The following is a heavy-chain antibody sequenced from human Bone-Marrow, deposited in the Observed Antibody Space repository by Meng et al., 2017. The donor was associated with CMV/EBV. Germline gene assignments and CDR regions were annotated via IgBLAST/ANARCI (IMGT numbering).Heavy chain of an antibody. CDR1: RGSFSTYT. CDR2: IIPVFGTA. V-gene: IGHV1-69*05. J-gene: IGHJ6*02. Sequence: SVKVSCKASRGSFSTYTVNWVRQAPGQGPEWMGRIIPVFGTAKYAQNFQGRVTITMDESTSTAYMELRNLRSEDTAVYYCARQGGYYDFWSGYHRYYYYGMDVCGQGTTVTVSS. CDR3: ARQGGYYDFWSGYHRYYYYGMDV. D-gene: IGHD3-3*01.